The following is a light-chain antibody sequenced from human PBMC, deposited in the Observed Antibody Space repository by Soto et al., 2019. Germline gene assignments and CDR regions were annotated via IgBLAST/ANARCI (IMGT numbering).Light chain of an antibody. Sequence: DIQLTQSPSTASAYVGGSVTITSRPRHSITTWVAWYQQRPGKATTPLIYDVSSLQSGVPSRFSGSGSGTEFTLTISSLQPDDFATYYCQHYKMYSPWTFGQGTKVDI. CDR2: DVS. CDR3: QHYKMYSPWT. J-gene: IGKJ1*01. V-gene: IGKV1-5*01. CDR1: HSITTW.